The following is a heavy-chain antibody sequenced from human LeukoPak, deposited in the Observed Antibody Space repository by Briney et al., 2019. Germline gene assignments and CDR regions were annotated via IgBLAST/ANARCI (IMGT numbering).Heavy chain of an antibody. CDR2: IYYSGST. Sequence: PSETLSLTCTVSGGSISSSSYYWSWIRQPPGKGLEWIGYIYYSGSTNYNPSLKSRVTISVDTSKNQFSLKLSSVTAADTAVYYCARVGGSGSVGEYYFDYWGQGTLVTVSS. CDR1: GGSISSSSYY. CDR3: ARVGGSGSVGEYYFDY. V-gene: IGHV4-61*01. D-gene: IGHD3-10*01. J-gene: IGHJ4*02.